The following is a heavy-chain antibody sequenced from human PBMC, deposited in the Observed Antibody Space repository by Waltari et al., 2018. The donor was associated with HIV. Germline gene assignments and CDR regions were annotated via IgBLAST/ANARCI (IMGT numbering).Heavy chain of an antibody. J-gene: IGHJ6*02. CDR3: VGSGYGYYYGMDV. Sequence: VQLVQSGAEVNKLGASLTVSCKDSGYALTSYDINWVRQATGQGLEWMGRMNPNSGNTGYAQKFQGRVTMTRNTSISTAYMELSSLRSEDTAVYYCVGSGYGYYYGMDVWGQGTTVTVSS. D-gene: IGHD3-22*01. V-gene: IGHV1-8*01. CDR2: MNPNSGNT. CDR1: GYALTSYD.